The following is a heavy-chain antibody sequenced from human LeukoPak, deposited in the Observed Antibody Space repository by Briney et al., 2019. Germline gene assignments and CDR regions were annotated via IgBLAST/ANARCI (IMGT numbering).Heavy chain of an antibody. CDR2: IKQDGSEK. CDR3: AKSGEYSGYDSEYYFDY. V-gene: IGHV3-7*02. J-gene: IGHJ4*02. D-gene: IGHD5-12*01. CDR1: GSTFSSYW. Sequence: GLSLRLSCAASGSTFSSYWMSWVRQAPGKGLEWVANIKQDGSEKHYVDSVKGRFTISRDNSKNTLYLQMNSLRAEDTAVYYCAKSGEYSGYDSEYYFDYWGQGTLVTVSS.